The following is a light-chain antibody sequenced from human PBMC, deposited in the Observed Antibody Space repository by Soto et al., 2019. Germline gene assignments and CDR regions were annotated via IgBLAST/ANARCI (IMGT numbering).Light chain of an antibody. J-gene: IGKJ3*01. Sequence: EIVLTQSPGILSLSPGERATLACRASQSISSDHLAWYQQRPGQSPRLLIYGASSRTTGVPDRFSGSGSGTDFTLTISRLEPVDFAVYYCQHYRSAPFTFGPGTKVDIK. CDR3: QHYRSAPFT. V-gene: IGKV3-20*01. CDR1: QSISSDH. CDR2: GAS.